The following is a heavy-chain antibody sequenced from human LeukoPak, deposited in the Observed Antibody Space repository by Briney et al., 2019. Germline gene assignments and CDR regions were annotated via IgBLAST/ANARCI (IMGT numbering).Heavy chain of an antibody. CDR2: ISAYNGNT. CDR1: GYTFTSYG. Sequence: ASVWVSCKASGYTFTSYGISWVRQAPGQGLEWMGWISAYNGNTNYAQKLQGRVTMTTDTSTSTAYMELRSLRSDDTAVYYCARDRGSSSWYDGDFDYWGQGTLVTVSS. D-gene: IGHD6-13*01. CDR3: ARDRGSSSWYDGDFDY. J-gene: IGHJ4*02. V-gene: IGHV1-18*01.